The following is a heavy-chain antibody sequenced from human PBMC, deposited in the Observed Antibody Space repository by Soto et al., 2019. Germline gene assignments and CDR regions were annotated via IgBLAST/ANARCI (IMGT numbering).Heavy chain of an antibody. Sequence: LSLTCTVSGESISSSSYYWGWIRQPPGKGLEWIGSIYYSGRTYYNPSFKSRVTISIDTSKNQFSLKLSSVTATDTAVYYCARQRTTVVTQAYFDHWGQGALVTVSS. CDR1: GESISSSSYY. J-gene: IGHJ4*02. D-gene: IGHD2-21*02. CDR3: ARQRTTVVTQAYFDH. CDR2: IYYSGRT. V-gene: IGHV4-39*01.